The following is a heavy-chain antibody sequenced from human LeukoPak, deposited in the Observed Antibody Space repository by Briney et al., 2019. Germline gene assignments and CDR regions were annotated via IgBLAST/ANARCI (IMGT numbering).Heavy chain of an antibody. V-gene: IGHV3-23*01. D-gene: IGHD2-8*01. CDR3: AKDTSIGRYCTNGVCSPFDY. CDR2: ISDTGATT. Sequence: GGSLRLSCAGSGFTFSSYAMSWVRQAPGKGLEWGSAISDTGATTYAADSVKGRFTISRDNCRSTLYLQMNSLRDEDTALYYCAKDTSIGRYCTNGVCSPFDYWGQGTLVTVSS. J-gene: IGHJ4*02. CDR1: GFTFSSYA.